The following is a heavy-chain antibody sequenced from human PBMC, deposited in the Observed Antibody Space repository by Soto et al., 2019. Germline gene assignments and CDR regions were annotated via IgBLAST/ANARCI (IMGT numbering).Heavy chain of an antibody. Sequence: PGGSLILSCAASGFTFSSYSMNWVRQAPGKGLEWVSYISSSSSTIYYADSVKGRFTISRDNAKNSLYLQMNSLRAEDTAVYYCARESVYCGGDCYRDWYFDLWGRGTLVTVSS. CDR2: ISSSSSTI. D-gene: IGHD2-21*02. J-gene: IGHJ2*01. CDR1: GFTFSSYS. CDR3: ARESVYCGGDCYRDWYFDL. V-gene: IGHV3-48*01.